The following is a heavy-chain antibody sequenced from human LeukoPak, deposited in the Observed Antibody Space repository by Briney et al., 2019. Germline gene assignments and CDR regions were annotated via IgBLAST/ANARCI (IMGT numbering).Heavy chain of an antibody. Sequence: GGSLRLSCAASGFTVSSYSMNWVRQAPEKGLEWVANIHDDGIVTHYVDSVKGRFTISRDNARNSVNLQLNSLRVEDTALYYCARGRGWVDHWGQGTLVTVSS. CDR3: ARGRGWVDH. J-gene: IGHJ4*02. D-gene: IGHD3-16*01. CDR1: GFTVSSYS. V-gene: IGHV3-7*01. CDR2: IHDDGIVT.